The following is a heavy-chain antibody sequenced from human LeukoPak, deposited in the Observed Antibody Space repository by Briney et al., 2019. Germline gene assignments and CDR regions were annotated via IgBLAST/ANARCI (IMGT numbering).Heavy chain of an antibody. D-gene: IGHD2-2*01. CDR3: ARGPYLLVVPAAMTYSGAGWFDP. V-gene: IGHV4-39*07. J-gene: IGHJ5*02. CDR1: DGSISSSSYY. Sequence: KPSETLSLTCTVSDGSISSSSYYWGWIRQPPGKGLEWIVSIYYSGSTYYNPSLKSRVTISVDTSKNQFSLKLSSVTAADTAVYYCARGPYLLVVPAAMTYSGAGWFDPWGQGTLVTVSS. CDR2: IYYSGST.